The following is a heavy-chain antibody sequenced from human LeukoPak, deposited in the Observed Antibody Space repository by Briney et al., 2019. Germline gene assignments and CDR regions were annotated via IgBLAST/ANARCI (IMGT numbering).Heavy chain of an antibody. J-gene: IGHJ4*02. Sequence: ASVKVSCKSSGYTFTSYYMHWVRQAHGQGLEWMGIINPSGGSTSYAQKFQGRVTMTRDTSTSTVYMELSSLRSEATAVYYCAIEMATITYWGQGTLVTVSS. D-gene: IGHD5-24*01. CDR1: GYTFTSYY. V-gene: IGHV1-46*03. CDR2: INPSGGST. CDR3: AIEMATITY.